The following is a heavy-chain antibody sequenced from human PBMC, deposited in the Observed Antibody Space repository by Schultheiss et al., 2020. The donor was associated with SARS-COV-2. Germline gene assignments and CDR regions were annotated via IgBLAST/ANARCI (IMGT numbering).Heavy chain of an antibody. CDR2: ISGSGGST. Sequence: GGSLRLSCAASGFTFSSYEMNWVRQAPGKGLEWVSAISGSGGSTYYADSVKGRFTISRDNSKNTLYLQMNSLRAEDTAVYYCASVGTGTTSPFDYWGQGTLVTVSS. D-gene: IGHD1-7*01. V-gene: IGHV3-23*01. J-gene: IGHJ4*02. CDR1: GFTFSSYE. CDR3: ASVGTGTTSPFDY.